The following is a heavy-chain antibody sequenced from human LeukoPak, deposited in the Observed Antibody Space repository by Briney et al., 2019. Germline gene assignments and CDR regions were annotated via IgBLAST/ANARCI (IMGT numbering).Heavy chain of an antibody. CDR1: GGSISSGGYY. CDR3: ARGWSGVQYYYDSSGYYFFDY. V-gene: IGHV4-31*03. D-gene: IGHD3-22*01. Sequence: SSETLSLTCTVSGGSISSGGYYWSWIRQHPGKGLEWIGYIYYSGSTYYNPSLKSRVTISVDTSKNQFSLKLSSVTAADTAVCYCARGWSGVQYYYDSSGYYFFDYWGQGTLVTVSS. J-gene: IGHJ4*02. CDR2: IYYSGST.